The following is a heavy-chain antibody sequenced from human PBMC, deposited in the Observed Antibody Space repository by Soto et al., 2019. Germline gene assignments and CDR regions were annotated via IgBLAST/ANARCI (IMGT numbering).Heavy chain of an antibody. Sequence: ASVKVSCKASGYTFTGYYMHWVRQAPGQGLEWMGWINPNSGGTNYAQKFQGWVTMTRDTSISTAYMELSRLRSDDTAVYYCARDKGEEMRDAFDIWGQGTMVTVSS. V-gene: IGHV1-2*04. J-gene: IGHJ3*02. CDR3: ARDKGEEMRDAFDI. CDR2: INPNSGGT. D-gene: IGHD3-16*01. CDR1: GYTFTGYY.